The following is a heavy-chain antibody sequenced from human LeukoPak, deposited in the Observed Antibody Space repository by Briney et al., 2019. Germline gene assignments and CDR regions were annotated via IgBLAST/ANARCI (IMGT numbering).Heavy chain of an antibody. V-gene: IGHV4-34*01. CDR2: INHSGST. J-gene: IGHJ3*02. Sequence: SETLSLTCAVYGGSFSDYYWNWIRQPPGKGLEWIGEINHSGSTNYNPPLKSRVTISVDTSKKQFSLKLNSLTAADTAVYYCVRPGSGWNYDIWGQGTMVTVSS. CDR1: GGSFSDYY. D-gene: IGHD6-19*01. CDR3: VRPGSGWNYDI.